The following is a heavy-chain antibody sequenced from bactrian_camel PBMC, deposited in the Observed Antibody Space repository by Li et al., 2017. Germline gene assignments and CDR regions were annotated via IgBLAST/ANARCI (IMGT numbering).Heavy chain of an antibody. V-gene: IGHV3S55*01. Sequence: HVQLVESGGGSVQAGSSLRLSCAASGDTISRYCMGWFRQIPDKEREGVAGIESDGSTSYADSVKGRFTISQDSDKNMLYLQMDRLKPEDTAMYYCAADIGRSKWSWSRVRASEYKYYSQGTQVTVS. J-gene: IGHJ4*01. CDR2: IESDGST. CDR1: GDTISRYC. D-gene: IGHD2*01.